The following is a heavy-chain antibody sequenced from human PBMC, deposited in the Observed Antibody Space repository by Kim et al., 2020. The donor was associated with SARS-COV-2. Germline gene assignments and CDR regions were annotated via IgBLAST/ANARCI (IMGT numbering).Heavy chain of an antibody. J-gene: IGHJ6*02. Sequence: QGRVTITADESTSTAYMELSSLRSEDTAVYYCARGGAIVVVPAAPYGMDVWGQGTTVTVSS. CDR3: ARGGAIVVVPAAPYGMDV. V-gene: IGHV1-69*01. D-gene: IGHD2-2*01.